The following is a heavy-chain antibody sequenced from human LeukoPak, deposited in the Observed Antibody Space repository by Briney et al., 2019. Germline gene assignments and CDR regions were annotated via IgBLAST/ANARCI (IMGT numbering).Heavy chain of an antibody. J-gene: IGHJ4*02. CDR2: IAFDDTDR. D-gene: IGHD3-3*01. CDR3: AEDGRIWSGYYFPCGY. V-gene: IGHV3-30*04. CDR1: GFIFGDYA. Sequence: GGSLRLSCAASGFIFGDYAMHWVRQAPGKGLEWVAAIAFDDTDRYYIDSVKGRFTISRDDSKNTLYLQMNSLRAEDTAVYYCAEDGRIWSGYYFPCGYWGQGTLVTVSS.